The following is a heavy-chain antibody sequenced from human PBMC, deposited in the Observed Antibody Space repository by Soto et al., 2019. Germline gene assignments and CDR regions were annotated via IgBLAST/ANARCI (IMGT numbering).Heavy chain of an antibody. CDR2: IIPIFGTA. J-gene: IGHJ6*02. CDR3: ARDHMVYDQGSDYYDVMDF. Sequence: GASVKVSCKASGGTFSSYAISWVRQAPGQGLEWMGGIIPIFGTANYAQKFQGRVTITADESTSTAYMELSSLRSEDTAVDYCARDHMVYDQGSDYYDVMDFWGQGTPVTVSS. CDR1: GGTFSSYA. D-gene: IGHD3-10*01. V-gene: IGHV1-69*13.